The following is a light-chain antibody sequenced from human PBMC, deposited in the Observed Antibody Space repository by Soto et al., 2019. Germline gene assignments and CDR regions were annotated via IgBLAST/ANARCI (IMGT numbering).Light chain of an antibody. Sequence: QSVLTQPPSASGTPGQRVTISCSGSSSNIGPNTVNWYQQAPGTSPKLIIFGNTQRPSGVPDRFSGSKSGPSASLAISGLQSEDEADYYCAAWDDSRSGYVFGTGTKV. V-gene: IGLV1-44*01. CDR2: GNT. CDR3: AAWDDSRSGYV. J-gene: IGLJ1*01. CDR1: SSNIGPNT.